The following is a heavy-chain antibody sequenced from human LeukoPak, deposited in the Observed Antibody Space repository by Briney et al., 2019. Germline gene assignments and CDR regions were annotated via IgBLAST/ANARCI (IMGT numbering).Heavy chain of an antibody. CDR2: IGASGGST. V-gene: IGHV3-23*01. CDR1: GFTFSSYA. J-gene: IGHJ4*02. CDR3: AKAEGYDILTGLDY. Sequence: HSGGSLRLSCATSGFTFSSYAMSWVRQAPGKGLEWVSGIGASGGSTYCADSVKGRFTISRDNSKNTLYLQMNSLRTEDTAVYYCAKAEGYDILTGLDYWGQGTLVTVSS. D-gene: IGHD3-9*01.